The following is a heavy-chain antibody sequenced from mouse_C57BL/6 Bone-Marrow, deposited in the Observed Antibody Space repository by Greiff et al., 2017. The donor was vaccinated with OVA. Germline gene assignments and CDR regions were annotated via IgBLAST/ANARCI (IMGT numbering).Heavy chain of an antibody. V-gene: IGHV1-81*01. CDR3: APGGYDTPYARDY. CDR1: GYTFTSYG. Sequence: VQLQQSGAELARPGASVKLSCKASGYTFTSYGISWVKQRTGQGLEWIGEIYPRSGNTYYNEKFKGKATLTADKSSSTAYMELRSLTSEDSAVYFCAPGGYDTPYARDYRGQGTSVTVSS. CDR2: IYPRSGNT. D-gene: IGHD2-2*01. J-gene: IGHJ4*01.